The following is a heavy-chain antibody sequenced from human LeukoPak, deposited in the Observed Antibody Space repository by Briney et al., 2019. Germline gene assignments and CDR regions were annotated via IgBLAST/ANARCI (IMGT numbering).Heavy chain of an antibody. CDR3: ARDYGYFYYYMDV. Sequence: ASVKVSCRASGYTFTDYYIHWVRQAPGQGLEWMGWINPDNGGTNYARKFQGRVTMTRDTSISTAYMELNRLKSDDTAVYYCARDYGYFYYYMDVWGKGTTVTVSS. D-gene: IGHD4-17*01. CDR2: INPDNGGT. V-gene: IGHV1-2*02. J-gene: IGHJ6*03. CDR1: GYTFTDYY.